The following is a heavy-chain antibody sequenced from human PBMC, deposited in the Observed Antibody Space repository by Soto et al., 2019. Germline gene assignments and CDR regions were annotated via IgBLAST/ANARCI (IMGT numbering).Heavy chain of an antibody. Sequence: QVQLVQSGAEVKKPGSSVKVSCKASGGTFSSYTISWVRQAPGQGLEWMGRIIPILGIANYAQKFQGRVTITADKCTGTADMELSRLRAKATAVYYCASPCYDSSGYQSPLGYWGQGTLVTVSS. CDR1: GGTFSSYT. D-gene: IGHD3-22*01. CDR2: IIPILGIA. V-gene: IGHV1-69*02. CDR3: ASPCYDSSGYQSPLGY. J-gene: IGHJ4*01.